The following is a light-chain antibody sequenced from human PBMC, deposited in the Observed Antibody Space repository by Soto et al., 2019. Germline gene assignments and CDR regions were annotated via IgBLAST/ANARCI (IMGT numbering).Light chain of an antibody. CDR2: GAS. CDR1: PSVNKNF. V-gene: IGKV3-20*01. J-gene: IGKJ4*01. Sequence: EIVLTQSPGTLSLSPGERATLSCRASPSVNKNFLAWYQQKPGQAPRLLISGASNRATGIPDRFSGSGSGTDFSLTIDRLEPEDLAVYFCQQYGRSPPTFGGGTNVAIK. CDR3: QQYGRSPPT.